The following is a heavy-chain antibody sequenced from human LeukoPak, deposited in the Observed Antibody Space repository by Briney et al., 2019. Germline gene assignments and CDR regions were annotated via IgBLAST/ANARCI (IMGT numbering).Heavy chain of an antibody. CDR1: GGSISSGGYY. V-gene: IGHV4-31*03. CDR3: ARDSVVTKTWYFDL. J-gene: IGHJ2*01. Sequence: SETLSLTCTVSGGSISSGGYYWSWIRQHPGKGLEWIGYIYYSGSTYYNPSLKSRVTISVYTSKNQFSLKLSSVTAADTAVYYCARDSVVTKTWYFDLWGRGTLVTVSS. D-gene: IGHD2-15*01. CDR2: IYYSGST.